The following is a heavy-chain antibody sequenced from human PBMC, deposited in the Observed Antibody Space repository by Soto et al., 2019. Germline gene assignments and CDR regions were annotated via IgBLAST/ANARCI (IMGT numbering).Heavy chain of an antibody. J-gene: IGHJ6*02. CDR1: GYTFTSYY. Sequence: ASVKVSCKASGYTFTSYYMHWVRQAPGQGLEWMGIINPSGGSTSYAQKFQGRVTMTRDTSTSTVYMELSSLRSEDTAVCYCARDGGSSNYYYYYGMDVWGQGTTVTVSS. CDR3: ARDGGSSNYYYYYGMDV. CDR2: INPSGGST. D-gene: IGHD1-26*01. V-gene: IGHV1-46*01.